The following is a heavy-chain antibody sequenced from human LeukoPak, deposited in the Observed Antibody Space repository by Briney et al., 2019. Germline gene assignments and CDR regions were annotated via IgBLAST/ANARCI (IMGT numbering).Heavy chain of an antibody. CDR1: GGTFSSYA. CDR3: ARDGVAPAAVLAANWFDP. Sequence: GASVKVSCKASGGTFSSYAISWVRQAPGQGLEWMGGIIPIFGTANYAQKFQGRVTMTRDTSTSTVSMELSSLRSEDTAVYYCARDGVAPAAVLAANWFDPWGQGTLVTVSS. CDR2: IIPIFGTA. D-gene: IGHD2-2*02. V-gene: IGHV1-69*05. J-gene: IGHJ5*02.